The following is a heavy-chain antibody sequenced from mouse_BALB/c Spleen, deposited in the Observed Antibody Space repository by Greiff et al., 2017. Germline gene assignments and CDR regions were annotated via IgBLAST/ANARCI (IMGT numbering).Heavy chain of an antibody. Sequence: QVQLKESGPGLVQPSQSLSITCTVSGFSLTSYGVHWVRQSPGKGLEWLGVIWSGGSTDYNAAFISRLSISKDNSKSQVFFKMNSLQANDTAIYYCARGGSSYGHYFDYWGQGTTLTVSS. CDR3: ARGGSSYGHYFDY. D-gene: IGHD1-1*01. J-gene: IGHJ2*01. CDR1: GFSLTSYG. CDR2: IWSGGST. V-gene: IGHV2-2*02.